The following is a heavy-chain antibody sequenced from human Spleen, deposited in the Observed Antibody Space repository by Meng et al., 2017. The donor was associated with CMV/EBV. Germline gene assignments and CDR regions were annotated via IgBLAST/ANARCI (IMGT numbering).Heavy chain of an antibody. V-gene: IGHV3-48*04. CDR2: ISSSGSTI. J-gene: IGHJ6*02. CDR3: ARIVYDFWSGYYRNYRYDVDV. CDR1: GFTFSSYW. Sequence: GESLKISCAASGFTFSSYWMSWVRQAPGKGLEWVSYISSSGSTIYYADSVKGRFTISRDNAKNSLYLQMNSLRAEDTAVYYCARIVYDFWSGYYRNYRYDVDVWGQGATVTVSS. D-gene: IGHD3-3*01.